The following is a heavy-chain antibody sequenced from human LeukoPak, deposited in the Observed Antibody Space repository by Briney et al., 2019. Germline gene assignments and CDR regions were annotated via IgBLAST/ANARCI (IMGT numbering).Heavy chain of an antibody. CDR2: INAGNGNT. J-gene: IGHJ3*02. Sequence: ASVKVSCKASGYTFTSYAMHWVRQAPGQRLEWMGWINAGNGNTKYSQEFQGRVTITRDTSASTAYMELSSLRSEDMAVYYCARARGYCSGGSCYYDAFDIWGQGTMVTVSS. D-gene: IGHD2-15*01. CDR3: ARARGYCSGGSCYYDAFDI. CDR1: GYTFTSYA. V-gene: IGHV1-3*03.